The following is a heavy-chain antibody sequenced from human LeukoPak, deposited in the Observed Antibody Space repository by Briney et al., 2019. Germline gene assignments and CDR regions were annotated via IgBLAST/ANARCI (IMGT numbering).Heavy chain of an antibody. CDR3: ATTAGYRGYDY. CDR2: INSDGSNT. Sequence: GGSLRLSCAASGFTFSSYWMHWVRQAPGKGLVWVSRINSDGSNTNYADSVKGRFTISRDNAKSTLYLQMNSLRAEDTAVYYCATTAGYRGYDYWGQGPRVPVS. CDR1: GFTFSSYW. D-gene: IGHD5-12*01. V-gene: IGHV3-74*01. J-gene: IGHJ4*02.